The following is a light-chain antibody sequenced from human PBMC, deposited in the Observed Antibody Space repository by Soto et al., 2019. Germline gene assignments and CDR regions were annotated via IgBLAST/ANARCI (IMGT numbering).Light chain of an antibody. J-gene: IGKJ2*01. V-gene: IGKV3-20*01. CDR2: DVS. CDR1: QSVRSSF. Sequence: EIVLTQSPGTLSLSPGERATHSCRASQSVRSSFFAWYQQKPGQAPRLLIYDVSVRATGIPDRFSGSGSGTDFTLTINRLEPEDFAVYYCQQYENSVMYTFGQGTKLEIK. CDR3: QQYENSVMYT.